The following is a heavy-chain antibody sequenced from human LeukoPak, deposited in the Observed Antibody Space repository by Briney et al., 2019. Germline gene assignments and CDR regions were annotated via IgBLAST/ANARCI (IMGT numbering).Heavy chain of an antibody. V-gene: IGHV4-34*01. J-gene: IGHJ3*02. CDR3: ARGSSWRWWAFDI. CDR2: INHSGST. Sequence: PGGSLRLSCAASGFTFSDYYWSWIRQPPGKGLEWIGEINHSGSTNYNPSLKSRVTISVDTSKNQFSLKLSSVTAADTAVYYRARGSSWRWWAFDIWGQGTMVTVSS. D-gene: IGHD6-13*01. CDR1: GFTFSDYY.